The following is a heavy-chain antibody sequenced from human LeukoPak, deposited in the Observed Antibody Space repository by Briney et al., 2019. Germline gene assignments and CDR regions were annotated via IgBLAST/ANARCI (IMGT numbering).Heavy chain of an antibody. CDR2: INPNSGGT. J-gene: IGHJ4*02. Sequence: ASVKVSCKASGYAFTGYYMHWVRQAPGQGLEWMGWINPNSGGTNYAQKFQGWVTMTRDTSISTAYMELSRLRSDDTAVYYCARGVPAADHFDYWGQGTLVTVSS. V-gene: IGHV1-2*04. D-gene: IGHD2-2*01. CDR1: GYAFTGYY. CDR3: ARGVPAADHFDY.